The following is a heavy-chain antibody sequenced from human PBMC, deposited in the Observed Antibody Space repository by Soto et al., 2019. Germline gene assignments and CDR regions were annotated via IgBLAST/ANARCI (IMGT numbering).Heavy chain of an antibody. CDR3: ARLSRDGYNFLYAFDI. V-gene: IGHV5-10-1*01. CDR2: IDPSDSYT. CDR1: GYSFTSYW. J-gene: IGHJ3*02. D-gene: IGHD5-12*01. Sequence: GESLKISCKGSGYSFTSYWISWVRQMPGKGLEWMGRIDPSDSYTNYSPSFQGHVTISADKSISTAYLQWSSLKASDTAMYYCARLSRDGYNFLYAFDIWRQGTMVTVSS.